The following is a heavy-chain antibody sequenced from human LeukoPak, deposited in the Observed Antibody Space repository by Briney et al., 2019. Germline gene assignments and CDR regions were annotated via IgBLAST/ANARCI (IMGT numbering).Heavy chain of an antibody. CDR2: INSGGTPI. V-gene: IGHV3-48*03. Sequence: GGSLRLSCAASGFIFSNYEMNWVRQAPGKGLEWISYINSGGTPIYYADSVRGRFTISRDNAKNSLYLQMNSLRAEDTAVYYCXXXTGYYDWDAFDIWGQGTMVTVSS. D-gene: IGHD3/OR15-3a*01. J-gene: IGHJ3*02. CDR1: GFIFSNYE. CDR3: XXXTGYYDWDAFDI.